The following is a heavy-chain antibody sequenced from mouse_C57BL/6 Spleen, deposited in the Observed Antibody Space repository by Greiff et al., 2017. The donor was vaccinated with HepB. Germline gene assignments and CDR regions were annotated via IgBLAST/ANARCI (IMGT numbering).Heavy chain of an antibody. V-gene: IGHV5-17*01. D-gene: IGHD3-2*02. Sequence: EVQLVESGGGLVKPGGSLKLSCAASGFTFSDYGMHWVRQAPEKGLEWVAYISSGSSTIYYADTVKGRFTISRDNAKNTLFLQMTSLRSEDTAMYDCARGAQATIYAMDYWGQGTSVTVSS. CDR2: ISSGSSTI. CDR3: ARGAQATIYAMDY. J-gene: IGHJ4*01. CDR1: GFTFSDYG.